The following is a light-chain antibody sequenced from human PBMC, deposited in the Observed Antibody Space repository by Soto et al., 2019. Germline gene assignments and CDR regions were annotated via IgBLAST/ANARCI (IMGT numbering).Light chain of an antibody. CDR1: SSDVGGYNY. J-gene: IGLJ3*02. V-gene: IGLV2-14*01. Sequence: QSALTQPASVSGSPGQSITISCTGTSSDVGGYNYVSWYQQHPGKAPKLMIYEVSNRPSGVSNRFSGSKSGNTASLTISGLQAEDEADYYCSSYTNTRVFGGGTKVTVL. CDR3: SSYTNTRV. CDR2: EVS.